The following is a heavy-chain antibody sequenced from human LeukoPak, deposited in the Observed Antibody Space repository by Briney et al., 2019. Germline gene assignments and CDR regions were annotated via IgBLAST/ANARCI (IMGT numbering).Heavy chain of an antibody. V-gene: IGHV4-59*08. J-gene: IGHJ5*02. CDR3: ARHDPDQLLYDYFFDP. Sequence: PSETLSLTCTVSGGSISSYYWSWIRQPPGKGLEWIGSIYHSGSTYYNPSLKSRVTISVDTSKNQFSLKLSSVTAADTAVYYCARHDPDQLLYDYFFDPWGQGTLVTVSS. CDR1: GGSISSYY. CDR2: IYHSGST. D-gene: IGHD2-2*02.